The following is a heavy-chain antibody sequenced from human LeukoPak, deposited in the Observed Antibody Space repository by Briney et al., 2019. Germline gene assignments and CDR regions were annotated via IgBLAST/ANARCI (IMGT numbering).Heavy chain of an antibody. J-gene: IGHJ4*02. CDR1: GFTFDDYG. CDR3: AREGRSGATPFDY. V-gene: IGHV3-20*04. CDR2: INWKGGST. Sequence: GGSLRLSCAASGFTFDDYGMSWVRQAPGKGLECVFVINWKGGSTGYADSVKGRFTISRDNAKNSMYLQMNSLRAEDTALYYCAREGRSGATPFDYWGQGTLVTVSS. D-gene: IGHD1-26*01.